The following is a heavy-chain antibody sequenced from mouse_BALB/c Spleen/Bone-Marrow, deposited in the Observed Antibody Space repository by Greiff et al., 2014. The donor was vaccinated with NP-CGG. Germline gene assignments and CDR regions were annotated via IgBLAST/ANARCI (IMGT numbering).Heavy chain of an antibody. V-gene: IGHV1-9*01. CDR1: GYTFSSYC. D-gene: IGHD1-1*01. J-gene: IGHJ2*01. Sequence: QVQLQQSGAELMKPGASVKLSCTASGYTFSSYCMQWVKQRPGHGLEWIGRIYPANGSTNYNAKFKGKATITADTSSNTAYMHLSSLTSEDSAVYYCARDTTVGNWGQGTTLTVSS. CDR2: IYPANGST. CDR3: ARDTTVGN.